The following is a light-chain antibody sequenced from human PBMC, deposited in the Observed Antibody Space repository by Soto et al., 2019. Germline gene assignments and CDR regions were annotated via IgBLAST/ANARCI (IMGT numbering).Light chain of an antibody. V-gene: IGKV1-39*01. CDR2: AAS. Sequence: DIEMTQSPSSLSTSVGDRVTITWRASQSISSYLNWYRQKPGKVHKXLIYAASSLQSGVPSRFSGSGSGTDFTLTISSLQPEDFATYYCQQSYSTPQTFGQGTKV. CDR1: QSISSY. J-gene: IGKJ1*01. CDR3: QQSYSTPQT.